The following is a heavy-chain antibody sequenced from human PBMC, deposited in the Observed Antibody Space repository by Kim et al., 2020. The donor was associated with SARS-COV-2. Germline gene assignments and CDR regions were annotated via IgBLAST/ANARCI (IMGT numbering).Heavy chain of an antibody. Sequence: SETLSLTCAVSGGSISSSNWWSWVRQPPGKGLEWIGEIYHSGSTNYNPSLKSRVTISVDKSKNQFSLKLSSVTAADTAVYYCASGRYYYGSGSYYGAHVDYWGQGTLVTVSS. CDR2: IYHSGST. J-gene: IGHJ4*02. D-gene: IGHD3-10*01. V-gene: IGHV4-4*02. CDR1: GGSISSSNW. CDR3: ASGRYYYGSGSYYGAHVDY.